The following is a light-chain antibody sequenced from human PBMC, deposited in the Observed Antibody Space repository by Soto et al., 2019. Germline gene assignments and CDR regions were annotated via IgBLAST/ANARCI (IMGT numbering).Light chain of an antibody. V-gene: IGKV3-20*01. CDR3: QVYDRSPL. Sequence: DIVLTQSPDSLSLSPGERATLSCRASQSFGSNYFAWYQQKPGRAPRLLMYDASGRASGIPDRFTGSGSGTDFTLTISSLEPEDFGVYYCQVYDRSPLFGGGTKVDIK. CDR2: DAS. CDR1: QSFGSNY. J-gene: IGKJ4*01.